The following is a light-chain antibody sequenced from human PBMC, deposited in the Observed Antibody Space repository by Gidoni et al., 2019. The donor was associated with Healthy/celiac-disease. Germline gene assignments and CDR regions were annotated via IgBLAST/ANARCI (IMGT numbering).Light chain of an antibody. CDR1: QSISSY. CDR2: AAS. Sequence: DIQMTQSPSSLSASVGDRVTITCRASQSISSYLNWHQQKPGKAPKLLIYAASSLQSGVPSRFSGSGSGTDFTLTISSLQPEDCATYYCQQSYSTPLTFGGGTKVEIK. J-gene: IGKJ4*01. V-gene: IGKV1-39*01. CDR3: QQSYSTPLT.